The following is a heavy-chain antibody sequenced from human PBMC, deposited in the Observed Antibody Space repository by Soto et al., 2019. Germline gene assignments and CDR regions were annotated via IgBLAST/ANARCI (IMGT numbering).Heavy chain of an antibody. CDR3: AKDRLAGNFDY. Sequence: SXRLSCAASGFTFNNYGMNWVRQAPGKGLELVATISATGGSTYYADYVKGRFTISRDNSKNTLYLQMYGLRVEDTAVYYCAKDRLAGNFDYWGQGTQVTVSS. CDR2: ISATGGST. CDR1: GFTFNNYG. V-gene: IGHV3-23*01. J-gene: IGHJ4*02.